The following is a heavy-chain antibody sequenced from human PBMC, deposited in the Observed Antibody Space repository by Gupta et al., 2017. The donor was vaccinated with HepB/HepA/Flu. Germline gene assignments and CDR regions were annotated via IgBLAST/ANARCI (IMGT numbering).Heavy chain of an antibody. V-gene: IGHV3-11*01. CDR3: ARXSRPGGYGRAMDV. CDR1: GFTFSDYY. CDR2: ISYAGSII. Sequence: QVQLVESGGGLGQPGGSLRVSCAAFGFTFSDYYMSWIRQAPGKGLEWVSYISYAGSIIFYTDSVKGRFTTSRDDAKNSLYLEMNSLRSEDXAXYYCARXSRPGGYGRAMDVWGHGTTVTVSS. D-gene: IGHD4-17*01. J-gene: IGHJ6*02.